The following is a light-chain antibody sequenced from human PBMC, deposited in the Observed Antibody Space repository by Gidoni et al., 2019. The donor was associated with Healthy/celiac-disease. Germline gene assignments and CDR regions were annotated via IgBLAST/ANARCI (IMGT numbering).Light chain of an antibody. V-gene: IGLV4-60*02. CDR2: LEGSGSY. CDR1: SGNSSYI. Sequence: QPVLTQSSSASASLGSSVKPTCTLSSGNSSYIIAWHQQQPGKAPRYLMKLEGSGSYNKGSGVPDRFSGSSSGADRYLTISNLQFEDEADYYCETWDSNSWVFGGGTKLTVL. J-gene: IGLJ3*02. CDR3: ETWDSNSWV.